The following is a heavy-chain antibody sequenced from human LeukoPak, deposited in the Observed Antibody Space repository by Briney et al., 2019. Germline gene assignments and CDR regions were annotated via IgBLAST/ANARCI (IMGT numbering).Heavy chain of an antibody. CDR2: IYHSGST. J-gene: IGHJ6*03. CDR1: GYSISSGYY. V-gene: IGHV4-38-2*01. D-gene: IGHD1-1*01. Sequence: SETLSLTCAVSGYSISSGYYWGWIRQPPGKGLEWIGSIYHSGSTYYNPSLKSRVTISVDASKNQFSLKLSSVTAADTAVYYCARQGTRIQGIRYYYMDVWGKGTTVTVSS. CDR3: ARQGTRIQGIRYYYMDV.